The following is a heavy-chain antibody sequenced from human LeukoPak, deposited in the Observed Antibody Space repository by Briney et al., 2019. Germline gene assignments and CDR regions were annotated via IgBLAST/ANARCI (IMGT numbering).Heavy chain of an antibody. J-gene: IGHJ5*02. CDR3: ASTFYYDFWSGYQTSNWFDP. CDR2: IIPILGIA. CDR1: GGTFSGYA. Sequence: GASVKVSCKASGGTFSGYAISWVRQAPGQGLEWMGRIIPILGIANYAQKFQGRVTITADKSTSTAYMELSSLRSEDTAVYYCASTFYYDFWSGYQTSNWFDPWGQGTLVTVSS. V-gene: IGHV1-69*04. D-gene: IGHD3-3*01.